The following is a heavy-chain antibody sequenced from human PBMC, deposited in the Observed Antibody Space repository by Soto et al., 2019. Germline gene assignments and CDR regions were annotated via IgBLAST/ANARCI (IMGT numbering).Heavy chain of an antibody. J-gene: IGHJ4*02. CDR1: GFTFSDYY. CDR3: ARDLEYSSSSVGY. CDR2: ISSSGSTI. D-gene: IGHD6-6*01. V-gene: IGHV3-11*01. Sequence: LRLSCAASGFTFSDYYMSWIRQAPGKGLEWVSYISSSGSTIYYADSVKGRFTISRDNAKNSLYLQMNSLRAEDTAVYYCARDLEYSSSSVGYWGQGTLVTVSS.